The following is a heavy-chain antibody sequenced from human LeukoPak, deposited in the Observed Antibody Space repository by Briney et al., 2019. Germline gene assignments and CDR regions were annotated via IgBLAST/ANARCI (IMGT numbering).Heavy chain of an antibody. D-gene: IGHD5-12*01. CDR2: IVAILDTA. V-gene: IGHV1-69*08. Sequence: SVKVSCKASGGSXSDYSISWVRQAPGQGLEWMGRIVAILDTAHYAQKFQGRFTITADKSTTTVYMELSSLRSDDTAVYYCVRSGYDYDWFDPWGQGTLVTVSS. CDR1: GGSXSDYS. J-gene: IGHJ5*02. CDR3: VRSGYDYDWFDP.